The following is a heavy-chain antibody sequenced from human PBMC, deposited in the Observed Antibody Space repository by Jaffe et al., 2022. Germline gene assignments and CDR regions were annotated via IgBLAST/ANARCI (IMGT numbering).Heavy chain of an antibody. Sequence: QVQLVESGGGVVQPGRSLRLSCAASGFTFSSYGMHWVRQAPGKGLEWVAVISYDGSNKYYADSVKGRFTISRDNSKNTLYLQMNSLRAEDTAVYYCAKDLVYDYIWGSYRYTGLVDYWGQGTLVTVSS. V-gene: IGHV3-30*18. J-gene: IGHJ4*02. CDR2: ISYDGSNK. D-gene: IGHD3-16*02. CDR1: GFTFSSYG. CDR3: AKDLVYDYIWGSYRYTGLVDY.